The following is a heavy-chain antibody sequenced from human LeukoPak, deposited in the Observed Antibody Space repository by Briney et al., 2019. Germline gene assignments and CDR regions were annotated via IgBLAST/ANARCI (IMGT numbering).Heavy chain of an antibody. J-gene: IGHJ4*02. CDR1: GYSFIGYA. CDR3: ARGGVYSYAYYDY. V-gene: IGHV1-3*01. D-gene: IGHD5-18*01. CDR2: IDAGNDNT. Sequence: ASVKVSCKASGYSFIGYAMHWVRQATGQRLEWMGWIDAGNDNTKYSQKFQGRVTITTDTSASTAYMELSSLRSEDTAVYYCARGGVYSYAYYDYWGQGTLVTVSS.